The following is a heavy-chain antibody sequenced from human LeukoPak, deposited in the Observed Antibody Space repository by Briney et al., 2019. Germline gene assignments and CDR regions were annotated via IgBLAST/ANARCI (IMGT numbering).Heavy chain of an antibody. CDR2: IYYSGST. CDR1: GGSITSYY. D-gene: IGHD5-24*01. CDR3: ARVRRDGYNSPDY. Sequence: SETLSLTCNVSGGSITSYYWSWIRQPPGKGLECIGYIYYSGSTYYNPSLKSRDTISVDTSKNQFSLKLSSVTAADTAVYYCARVRRDGYNSPDYWGQGTLVTVSS. V-gene: IGHV4-59*01. J-gene: IGHJ4*02.